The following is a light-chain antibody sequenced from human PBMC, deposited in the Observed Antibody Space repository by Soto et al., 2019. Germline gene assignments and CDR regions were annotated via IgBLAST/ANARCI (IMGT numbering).Light chain of an antibody. J-gene: IGKJ4*01. CDR1: QSVSSN. V-gene: IGKV3-15*01. CDR3: QQNNNSPLT. Sequence: TLSVSPGERATLSCRASQSVSSNLAWYQQKPGQAPRLLIYGAPTRATGIPARFSGSGSGTEITLTISSLQSEDFAVYSCQQNNNSPLTFGGGSKVDIK. CDR2: GAP.